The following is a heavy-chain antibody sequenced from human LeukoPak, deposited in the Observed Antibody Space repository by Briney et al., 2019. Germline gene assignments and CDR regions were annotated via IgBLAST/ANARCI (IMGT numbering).Heavy chain of an antibody. J-gene: IGHJ4*02. D-gene: IGHD3-10*01. CDR2: INPNSGGT. V-gene: IGHV1-2*02. Sequence: GASVKVSCKASGYTFTGYYMHWVRQAPGQGLEWMGWINPNSGGTNYAQKFQGRVTMTRDTSISTAYMELSRLRSDDTAVYYCARDPSVWFGEGSDLDYWGQGTLVTVSS. CDR1: GYTFTGYY. CDR3: ARDPSVWFGEGSDLDY.